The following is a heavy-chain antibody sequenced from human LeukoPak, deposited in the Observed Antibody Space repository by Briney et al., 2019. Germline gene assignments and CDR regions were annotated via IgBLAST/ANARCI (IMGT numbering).Heavy chain of an antibody. CDR1: EFSPTNFW. Sequence: PGGSLRLSCVASEFSPTNFWMAWVRRAPGRGLEWVANIKHDGSEKFYVDSVKGRFTISRDNAKNSLYLQMNSLRAEDTAVYYCAREAKSYYDTATGWFDPWGQGTLVTVSS. D-gene: IGHD3-22*01. CDR3: AREAKSYYDTATGWFDP. V-gene: IGHV3-7*01. J-gene: IGHJ5*02. CDR2: IKHDGSEK.